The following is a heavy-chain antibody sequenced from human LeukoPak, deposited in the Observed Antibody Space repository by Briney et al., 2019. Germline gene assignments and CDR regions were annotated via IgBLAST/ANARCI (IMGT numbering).Heavy chain of an antibody. CDR1: GGSMTGFF. V-gene: IGHV4-59*01. CDR3: ARGWDVDYFYYHMDV. CDR2: IYYSGIT. J-gene: IGHJ6*03. D-gene: IGHD1-26*01. Sequence: PSETLSLTCSVSGGSMTGFFWTWIRQPPGKGLEWIGYIYYSGITNYNPSLKSRITISVDTSNNEFFLKLKSVTPADAAIYYCARGWDVDYFYYHMDVWGKGTTVTVSS.